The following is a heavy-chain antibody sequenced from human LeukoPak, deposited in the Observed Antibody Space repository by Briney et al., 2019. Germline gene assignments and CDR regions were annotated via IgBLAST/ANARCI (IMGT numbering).Heavy chain of an antibody. Sequence: GRSVSLSCAASGFIFSSYGMHWVRQAPGKGLVWVGVIWYGGSNKYYADSVKGPFTISRDNSKNTLYLQMNSLRAEDTAVYYCARWGVPAAIREGTYYYYYGMDVWGQGTTVTVSS. CDR1: GFIFSSYG. CDR2: IWYGGSNK. D-gene: IGHD2-2*02. V-gene: IGHV3-33*01. CDR3: ARWGVPAAIREGTYYYYYGMDV. J-gene: IGHJ6*02.